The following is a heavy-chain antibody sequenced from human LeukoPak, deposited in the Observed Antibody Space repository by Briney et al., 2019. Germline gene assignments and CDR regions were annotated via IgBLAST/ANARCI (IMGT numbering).Heavy chain of an antibody. CDR3: ARGPPKYYYGSGSYVDWFDP. CDR1: GYTFTSYD. Sequence: ASVKVSCKASGYTFTSYDTNWVRQATGQGLEWMGWMNPNSGNTGYAQKFQGRVTITRNTSISTAYMELSSLRSEDTAVYYCARGPPKYYYGSGSYVDWFDPWGQGTLVTVSS. V-gene: IGHV1-8*03. J-gene: IGHJ5*02. CDR2: MNPNSGNT. D-gene: IGHD3-10*01.